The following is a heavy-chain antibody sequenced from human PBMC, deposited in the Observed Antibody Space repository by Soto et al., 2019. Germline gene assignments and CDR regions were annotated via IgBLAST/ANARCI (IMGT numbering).Heavy chain of an antibody. J-gene: IGHJ4*02. CDR2: ISGSGCST. CDR1: GFTFSSYA. D-gene: IGHD3-22*01. Sequence: GGSLRLSCAASGFTFSSYAMSWVRQAPGKGMEWVSAISGSGCSTYYADSVKGRFTISRDNSKNTLYLQMNSLRAEDTAVYYSAKNLARSMIVVATRRPLDYWGQGTLVTVSS. CDR3: AKNLARSMIVVATRRPLDY. V-gene: IGHV3-23*01.